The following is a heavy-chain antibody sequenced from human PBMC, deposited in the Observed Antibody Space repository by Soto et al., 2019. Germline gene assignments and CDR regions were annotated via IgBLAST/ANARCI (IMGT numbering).Heavy chain of an antibody. CDR2: INQDGSES. D-gene: IGHD6-19*01. CDR1: GFTFRSYW. J-gene: IGHJ4*02. Sequence: DVQLVESGGGLVQPGGSLRLSCAVSGFTFRSYWMNWVRQAPGKGLEWVANINQDGSESNYGDSVKGRFTISWDNAKKSLSLQRNGLRPDDTAVYYCAGGGGWESDSWGQGTLVIVSS. CDR3: AGGGGWESDS. V-gene: IGHV3-7*01.